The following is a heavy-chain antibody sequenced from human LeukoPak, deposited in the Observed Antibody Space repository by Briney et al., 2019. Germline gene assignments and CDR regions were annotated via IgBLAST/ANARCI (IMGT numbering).Heavy chain of an antibody. D-gene: IGHD3-10*01. CDR2: MFYSGNT. J-gene: IGHJ4*02. CDR1: GGSISSGGYY. CDR3: ARDRRSLRGDYFDY. Sequence: PSETLSLTCTVSGGSISSGGYYWSWIRQHPGKGLEWIGRMFYSGNTDYNPSLKSRLTMSIDTSKNQFSLKLSSVTAADTAVYYCARDRRSLRGDYFDYWGQGTLVTVSS. V-gene: IGHV4-39*07.